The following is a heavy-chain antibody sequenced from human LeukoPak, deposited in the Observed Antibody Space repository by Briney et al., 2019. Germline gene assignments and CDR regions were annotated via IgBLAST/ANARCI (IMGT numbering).Heavy chain of an antibody. CDR2: IKQDGSEK. CDR1: GFTYSSYC. CDR3: ARARFNAFDI. J-gene: IGHJ3*02. V-gene: IGHV3-7*03. Sequence: GVPLRLSCAASGFTYSSYCMRWLRQAPGRGVEWVANIKQDGSEKYYVDSVKGQFTNSRDNAKNSLCLQMTSLRADDRAVYYCARARFNAFDIWGQGTMVTVSS.